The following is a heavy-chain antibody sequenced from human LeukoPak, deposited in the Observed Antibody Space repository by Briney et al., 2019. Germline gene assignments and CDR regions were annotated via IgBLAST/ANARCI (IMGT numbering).Heavy chain of an antibody. J-gene: IGHJ3*02. CDR2: ISGSGSTI. D-gene: IGHD2-15*01. Sequence: GGSLRLSCAASGFTFSNYEINWVRQAPGRGLEWISYISGSGSTIYYADSVKGRFTITRDNAKKSLYLQMNSLRAEDTAVYYCAKGYGMVAAPNALDIWGQGTMVTVSS. CDR1: GFTFSNYE. CDR3: AKGYGMVAAPNALDI. V-gene: IGHV3-48*03.